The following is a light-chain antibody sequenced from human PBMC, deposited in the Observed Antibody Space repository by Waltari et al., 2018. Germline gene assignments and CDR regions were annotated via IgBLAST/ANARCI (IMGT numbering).Light chain of an antibody. CDR2: VISDGNH. V-gene: IGLV4-69*01. CDR1: CGHSSNI. J-gene: IGLJ3*02. Sequence: QLVLTQSPSASASLAASVKLICTMRCGHSSNIIEWLQQRPERGPRYWMKVISDGNHSKRDGIPDRFSGSRSEAVRYLTIASLPCEDEADYYWETGGHGTWVFVGGTKLTVL. CDR3: ETGGHGTWV.